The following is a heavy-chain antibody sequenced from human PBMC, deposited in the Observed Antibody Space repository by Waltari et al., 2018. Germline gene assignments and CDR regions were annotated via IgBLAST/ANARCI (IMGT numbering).Heavy chain of an antibody. Sequence: EVQLLESGGGLVQPGGSLRLSCIAYAFIFGSYAMTWVRQAPGKWLGLVAGVSAKRYYTIYADSAKGRFTVPRDNSKNTLFLQMNSPRVEDTALYYCARYISRGRELISWGQGTLVTVSS. J-gene: IGHJ4*02. V-gene: IGHV3-23*01. CDR1: AFIFGSYA. D-gene: IGHD1-7*01. CDR3: ARYISRGRELIS. CDR2: VSAKRYYT.